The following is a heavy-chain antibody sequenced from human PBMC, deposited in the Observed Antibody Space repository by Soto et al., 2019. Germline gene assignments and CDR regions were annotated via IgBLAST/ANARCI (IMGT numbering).Heavy chain of an antibody. CDR3: ASAWGPSYYYGMDV. CDR1: GGTFSSYA. V-gene: IGHV1-69*13. Sequence: ASVKVSCKASGGTFSSYAISWLRQAPGQGLEWMGGIIPIFGTADYAQKFQGRVTITADESTSTAYMELSSLRSEDTAVYYCASAWGPSYYYGMDVWGQGTTVTVSS. J-gene: IGHJ6*02. D-gene: IGHD3-16*01. CDR2: IIPIFGTA.